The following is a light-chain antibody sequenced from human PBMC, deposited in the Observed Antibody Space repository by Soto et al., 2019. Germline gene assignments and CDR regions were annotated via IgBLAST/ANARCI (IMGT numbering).Light chain of an antibody. J-gene: IGLJ1*01. Sequence: QSVLTQPPSVSGAPGQTVTISCTGSSSNIGAGYDVHWYQQLPGTAPKLLIYGNSNRPSGVPDRFSGSKSGTSASLAITGLQAEDEADYYCQSYDSSPSGYVFGTGTKVTVL. CDR1: SSNIGAGYD. CDR3: QSYDSSPSGYV. CDR2: GNS. V-gene: IGLV1-40*01.